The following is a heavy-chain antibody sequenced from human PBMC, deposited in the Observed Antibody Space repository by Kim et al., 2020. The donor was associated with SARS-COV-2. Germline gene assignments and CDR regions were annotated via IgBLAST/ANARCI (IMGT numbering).Heavy chain of an antibody. Sequence: ADSVKGIFTISRDKSKNTLYLQINCLRADDTGVYYCASSPRSGGYLLFDYWGQGTLVTVSS. J-gene: IGHJ4*02. CDR3: ASSPRSGGYLLFDY. D-gene: IGHD6-19*01. V-gene: IGHV3-66*01.